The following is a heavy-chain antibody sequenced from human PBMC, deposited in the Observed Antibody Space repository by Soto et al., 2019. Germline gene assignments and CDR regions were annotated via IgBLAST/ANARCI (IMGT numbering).Heavy chain of an antibody. J-gene: IGHJ4*02. D-gene: IGHD6-13*01. Sequence: PSENLSLTCAVYGGSFSGYYWSWIRQPPGKGLEWIGEINHSGSTNYNPSLKSRVTISVDTSKNQFSLKLSSVTAADTAVYYCARSFSGSIAAAGTPFDYWGQGTLVTVS. CDR1: GGSFSGYY. CDR2: INHSGST. V-gene: IGHV4-34*01. CDR3: ARSFSGSIAAAGTPFDY.